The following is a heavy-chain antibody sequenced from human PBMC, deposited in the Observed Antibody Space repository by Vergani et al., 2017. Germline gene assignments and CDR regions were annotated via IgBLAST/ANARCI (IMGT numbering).Heavy chain of an antibody. D-gene: IGHD2-15*01. CDR1: GGSISGYY. CDR3: ASRAERCGTLLRDDFHV. J-gene: IGHJ3*01. CDR2: INHSGTI. Sequence: QVQLQQWGPGLLKPSETLSLTCAVYGGSISGYYWSWIRLAPGKGLEWIGEINHSGTINYNPTLKSPFNVSIDTSRDHFSLKLRSVSAADTAVYFCASRAERCGTLLRDDFHVWGQGTFVTVSP. V-gene: IGHV4-34*01.